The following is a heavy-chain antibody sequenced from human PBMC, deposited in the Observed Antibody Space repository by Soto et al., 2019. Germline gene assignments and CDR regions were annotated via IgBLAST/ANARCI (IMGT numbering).Heavy chain of an antibody. Sequence: EVQLLESGGGLVQPGGSLRLSCAASGFTFSSYAMSWVRQAPGKGLEWVSAVSGSGGSTDYADSVKGRFTISRDNSKNTLYLQMNSLRAEDTAVYYCAKSYCSSSVGGYGDHYYSSGMDVWGQGTTVTVSS. V-gene: IGHV3-23*01. D-gene: IGHD6-13*01. CDR3: AKSYCSSSVGGYGDHYYSSGMDV. CDR2: VSGSGGST. J-gene: IGHJ6*02. CDR1: GFTFSSYA.